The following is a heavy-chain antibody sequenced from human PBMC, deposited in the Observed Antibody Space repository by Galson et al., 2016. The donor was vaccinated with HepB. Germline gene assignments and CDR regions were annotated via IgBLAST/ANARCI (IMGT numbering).Heavy chain of an antibody. CDR2: ISSSSSSI. CDR1: GFTFSTYN. V-gene: IGHV3-21*01. Sequence: SLRLSCAASGFTFSTYNMNWVRQAPGKGLEWVSSISSSSSSIYYADSLEGRFTISRDDAKNSLYLQMNSLRAEDTAVYYCARSPDYFDSSGYLLPFDYWGQGTLVTVSS. J-gene: IGHJ4*02. CDR3: ARSPDYFDSSGYLLPFDY. D-gene: IGHD3-22*01.